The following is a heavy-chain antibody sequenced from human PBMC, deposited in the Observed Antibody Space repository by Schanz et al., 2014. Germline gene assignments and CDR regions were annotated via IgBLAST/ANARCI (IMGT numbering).Heavy chain of an antibody. Sequence: QVQLVQSGAEVKKPGASVKVSCKASGYTFTTYYMLWVRQAPGQGLEWMGIINPSVRGTHFAREFQGRVTVTSDTSTSTVYMELSSLRSEDTAVYYCARGYGDSPTDFWGQGTLVTVSS. CDR3: ARGYGDSPTDF. D-gene: IGHD4-17*01. J-gene: IGHJ4*02. CDR2: INPSVRGT. CDR1: GYTFTTYY. V-gene: IGHV1-46*01.